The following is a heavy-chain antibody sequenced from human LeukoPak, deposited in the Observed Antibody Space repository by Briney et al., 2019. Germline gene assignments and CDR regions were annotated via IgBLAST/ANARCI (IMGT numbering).Heavy chain of an antibody. V-gene: IGHV4-4*07. CDR3: ARVRVVTRRSRVPHFDY. Sequence: SETLSLTCTVSGGSISSYYWSWIRQPAGKGLEWIGRIYTSGSTNYNPSLKSRVTMSVDTSKNQFSLKLSSVTAADTAVYYCARVRVVTRRSRVPHFDYWGQGTLVTVSS. CDR2: IYTSGST. CDR1: GGSISSYY. D-gene: IGHD2-21*02. J-gene: IGHJ4*02.